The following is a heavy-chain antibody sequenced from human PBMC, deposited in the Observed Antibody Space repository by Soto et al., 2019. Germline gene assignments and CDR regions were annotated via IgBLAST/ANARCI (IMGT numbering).Heavy chain of an antibody. V-gene: IGHV3-30*18. D-gene: IGHD6-19*01. CDR3: AKGGRQWLVTSDFNY. CDR2: VSHDGRNT. J-gene: IGHJ4*02. Sequence: VQLVESGGGVVQPGRSLRLPCAASGFTLSDYAMHWVRQAPGKGLEWVAVVSHDGRNTHYADSVKGRFTISRDSSKNTVSLEMTSLRAEDTAVYYCAKGGRQWLVTSDFNYWGQGALVIVSS. CDR1: GFTLSDYA.